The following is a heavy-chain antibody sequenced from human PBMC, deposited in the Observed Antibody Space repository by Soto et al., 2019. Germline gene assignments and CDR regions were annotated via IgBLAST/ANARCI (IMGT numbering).Heavy chain of an antibody. CDR1: GFTFTTAW. CDR3: TTDSHFTMKLVRFDY. J-gene: IGHJ4*01. D-gene: IGHD3-22*01. Sequence: GGSLRLSCAASGFTFTTAWINWVRQAPGKGLEWVGRIKSKIDGGTTDFAAPVKGRFAISRDDSRNMVYFQMNSLEIEDTAVYYCTTDSHFTMKLVRFDYWRLGTLVTVSS. V-gene: IGHV3-15*07. CDR2: IKSKIDGGTT.